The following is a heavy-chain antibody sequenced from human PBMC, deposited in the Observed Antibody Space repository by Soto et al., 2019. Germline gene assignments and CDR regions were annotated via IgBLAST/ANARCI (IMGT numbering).Heavy chain of an antibody. Sequence: GASVKVSCKASGYTFTSYYMHWVRQAPGQGLEWMGIINPSGGSTSYAQKFQGRVTMTRDTSTSTVYMELSSLRSEDTAVYYCARDPRLHCSGGSCYLGVTYYFDYWGQGTLVTVLL. CDR3: ARDPRLHCSGGSCYLGVTYYFDY. CDR1: GYTFTSYY. V-gene: IGHV1-46*01. CDR2: INPSGGST. J-gene: IGHJ4*02. D-gene: IGHD2-15*01.